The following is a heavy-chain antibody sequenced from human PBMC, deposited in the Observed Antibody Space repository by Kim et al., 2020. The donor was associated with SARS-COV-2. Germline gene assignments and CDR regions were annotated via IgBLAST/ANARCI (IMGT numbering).Heavy chain of an antibody. V-gene: IGHV4-59*01. Sequence: NYTPPLKRRVTISVATSKNQFSLKLSSVTAADTAVYYCARWYSSGQVFDYWGQGTLVTVSS. J-gene: IGHJ4*02. CDR3: ARWYSSGQVFDY. D-gene: IGHD6-19*01.